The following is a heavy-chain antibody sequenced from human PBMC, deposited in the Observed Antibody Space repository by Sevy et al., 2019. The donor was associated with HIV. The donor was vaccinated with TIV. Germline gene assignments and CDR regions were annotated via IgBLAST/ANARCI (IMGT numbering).Heavy chain of an antibody. V-gene: IGHV3-7*03. J-gene: IGHJ6*03. CDR2: IKQDGSEK. D-gene: IGHD2-8*01. CDR1: GFTFSSYW. CDR3: ARRGVYDYYYYMDV. Sequence: GGSLRLSCAASGFTFSSYWMSWVRQAPGKGLEWVANIKQDGSEKYYVDSVKGGFTISRDKAKNSLYLQMNSLRAEDTAVYYCARRGVYDYYYYMDVWGKGTTVTVSS.